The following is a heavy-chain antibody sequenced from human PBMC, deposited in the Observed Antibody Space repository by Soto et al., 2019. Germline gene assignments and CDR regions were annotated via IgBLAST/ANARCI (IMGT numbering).Heavy chain of an antibody. V-gene: IGHV1-69*13. CDR2: IIPIFGTA. J-gene: IGHJ6*02. CDR1: GGTFSSYA. D-gene: IGHD1-26*01. Sequence: SVKVSCKASGGTFSSYAISWVRQAPGQGLEWMGGIIPIFGTANYAQKFQGRVTITADESTSTAYMELSSLRSEDTAVYYCAGPLVGATTSYYYGMDVWGQGTTVTVSS. CDR3: AGPLVGATTSYYYGMDV.